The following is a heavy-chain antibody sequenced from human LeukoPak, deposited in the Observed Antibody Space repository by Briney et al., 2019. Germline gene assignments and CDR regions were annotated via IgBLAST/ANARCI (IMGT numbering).Heavy chain of an antibody. J-gene: IGHJ3*02. CDR1: GFTFSDYH. CDR3: ARGDRAMKHDAFDI. Sequence: KPGGSLRLSCAASGFTFSDYHMNWIRRAPGKGLEWVSYTSSSGFTIYFADSVKGRFAISRGNAKNSLYLQMNSLRAEDTAVYYCARGDRAMKHDAFDIWGQGTMVTVSS. CDR2: TSSSGFTI. V-gene: IGHV3-11*01. D-gene: IGHD5-18*01.